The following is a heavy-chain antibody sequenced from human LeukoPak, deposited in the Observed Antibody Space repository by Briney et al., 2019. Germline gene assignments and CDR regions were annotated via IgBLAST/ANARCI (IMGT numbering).Heavy chain of an antibody. CDR2: IYYSGST. D-gene: IGHD3-10*02. Sequence: SETLSLTCTVSGGSISSSYWSWIRQPPGKGLEWIGYIYYSGSTNYNPSLKSRVAISVDKSKNQFSLKLSSVTAADTAVYYCARVFGEPNYWGQGTLVTVSS. CDR1: GGSISSSY. CDR3: ARVFGEPNY. V-gene: IGHV4-59*01. J-gene: IGHJ4*02.